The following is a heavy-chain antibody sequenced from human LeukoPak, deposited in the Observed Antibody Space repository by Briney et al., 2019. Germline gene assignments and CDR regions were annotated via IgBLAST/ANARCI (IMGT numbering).Heavy chain of an antibody. Sequence: GGSLRLSCAASGFTFSDYYMSWIRQAPGKGLEWVAVISYDGSNKYYADSVKGRFTISRDNSKNTLYLQMNSLRAEDTAVYYCARDRGVATSGPDYWGQGTLVTVSS. CDR1: GFTFSDYY. CDR3: ARDRGVATSGPDY. V-gene: IGHV3-30-3*01. J-gene: IGHJ4*02. D-gene: IGHD5-12*01. CDR2: ISYDGSNK.